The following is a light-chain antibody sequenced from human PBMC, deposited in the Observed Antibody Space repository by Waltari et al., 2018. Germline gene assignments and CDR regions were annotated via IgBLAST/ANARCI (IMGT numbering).Light chain of an antibody. Sequence: IVLTQSPATLSLSPGGRATLSCRASQSIQRYLGWYQQKPGQAPRLLIYHAYNRATGVPARFSGSWSETDFTLTISSLEPEDSAIYYCQQRADWPLTFGGGTTVEIK. V-gene: IGKV3-11*01. CDR1: QSIQRY. CDR2: HAY. CDR3: QQRADWPLT. J-gene: IGKJ4*01.